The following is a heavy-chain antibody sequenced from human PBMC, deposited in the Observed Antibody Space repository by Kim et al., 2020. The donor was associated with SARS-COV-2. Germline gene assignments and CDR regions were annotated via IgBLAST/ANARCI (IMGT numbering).Heavy chain of an antibody. Sequence: KNYVASVRGRFTITRDNAKRSLYMQMTSLTVEDTAVYYCARDSSYNAFAYWGQGTLVTVSP. CDR3: ARDSSYNAFAY. J-gene: IGHJ4*02. V-gene: IGHV3-7*03. D-gene: IGHD1-1*01. CDR2: K.